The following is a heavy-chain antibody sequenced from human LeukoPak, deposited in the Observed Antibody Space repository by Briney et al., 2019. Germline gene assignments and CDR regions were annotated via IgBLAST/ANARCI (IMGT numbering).Heavy chain of an antibody. J-gene: IGHJ4*02. CDR3: ARVPPGTMIVHFFDY. CDR1: GFTFSSYA. D-gene: IGHD3-22*01. V-gene: IGHV3-48*01. CDR2: ISSSSSTI. Sequence: GGSLRLSCAASGFTFSSYAMSWVRQAPGKGLEWVSYISSSSSTIYYADSVKGRFTISRDNAKNSLYLQMNSLRAEDTAVYYCARVPPGTMIVHFFDYWGQGTLFTVSS.